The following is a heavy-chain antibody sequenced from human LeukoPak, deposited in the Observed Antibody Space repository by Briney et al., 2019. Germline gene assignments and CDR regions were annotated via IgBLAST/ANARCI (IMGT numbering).Heavy chain of an antibody. CDR3: ARQKGDYYDSSGHAFDI. D-gene: IGHD3-22*01. V-gene: IGHV5-51*01. CDR2: IYPGDSDT. CDR1: GYSFTSYW. J-gene: IGHJ3*02. Sequence: GESLKISCKGSGYSFTSYWIGWVRQMPGKGLEWMEIIYPGDSDTRYSPSFQGQVTISADKSISTAYLQWSSLKASDTAMYYCARQKGDYYDSSGHAFDIWGQGTMVTVSS.